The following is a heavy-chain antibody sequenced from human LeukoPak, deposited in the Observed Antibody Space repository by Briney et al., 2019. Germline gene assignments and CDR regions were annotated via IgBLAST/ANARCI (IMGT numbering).Heavy chain of an antibody. CDR3: VLTYCDGDCLSYNQVHDAFDI. V-gene: IGHV2-5*02. CDR1: GFSLVNKGVG. CDR2: IYWDDDK. D-gene: IGHD2-21*02. Sequence: SGPTLVKPTQTLTLTCTLSGFSLVNKGVGVGWIRQPPGKSLEWLALIYWDDDKRYNPSLRSRLTITKDTSNKLVVLTMSNMDPVDTATYYCVLTYCDGDCLSYNQVHDAFDIWGQGTMVTVSS. J-gene: IGHJ3*02.